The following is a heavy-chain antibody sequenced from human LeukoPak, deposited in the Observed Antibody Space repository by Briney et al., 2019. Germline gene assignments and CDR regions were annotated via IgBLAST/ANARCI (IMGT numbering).Heavy chain of an antibody. CDR2: IRYDGSNK. CDR1: GFTFSSYG. V-gene: IGHV3-30*02. CDR3: AKDSIAVAGLDY. J-gene: IGHJ4*02. D-gene: IGHD6-19*01. Sequence: GGSLRLSCAASGFTFSSYGMHWVRQAPGKGQEWVAFIRYDGSNKYYADSVKGRFTISRDNSKNTLYLQMNSLRAEDTAVYYCAKDSIAVAGLDYWGQGTLVTVSS.